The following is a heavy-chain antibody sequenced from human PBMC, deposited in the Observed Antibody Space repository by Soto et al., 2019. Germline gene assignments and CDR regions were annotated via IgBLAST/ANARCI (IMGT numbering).Heavy chain of an antibody. Sequence: PGGSLRLSCAASGFTFSSYEMNWVRQAPGKGLEWVSYISSSGSTIYYADSVKGRFTISRDNAKNSLYLQMNSLRAEDTAVYYCARDLFRGDGYNSLGIDRATADNYYYYGMDVWGQGTTVTVSS. CDR1: GFTFSSYE. CDR3: ARDLFRGDGYNSLGIDRATADNYYYYGMDV. D-gene: IGHD5-12*01. CDR2: ISSSGSTI. V-gene: IGHV3-48*03. J-gene: IGHJ6*02.